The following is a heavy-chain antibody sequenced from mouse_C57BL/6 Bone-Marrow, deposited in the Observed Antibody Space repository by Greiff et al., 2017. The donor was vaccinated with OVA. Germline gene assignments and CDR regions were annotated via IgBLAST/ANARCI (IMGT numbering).Heavy chain of an antibody. D-gene: IGHD3-2*02. V-gene: IGHV1-64*01. CDR1: GYTFTSYW. CDR3: ARQLRLRAWFAY. J-gene: IGHJ3*01. CDR2: IHPNSGST. Sequence: QVQLKQPGAELVKPGASVKLSCKASGYTFTSYWMHWVKQRPGQGLEWIGMIHPNSGSTNYNEKVKSKATLTVDKSSSTAYMQLSSLTSEDSAVYYCARQLRLRAWFAYWGQGTLVTVSA.